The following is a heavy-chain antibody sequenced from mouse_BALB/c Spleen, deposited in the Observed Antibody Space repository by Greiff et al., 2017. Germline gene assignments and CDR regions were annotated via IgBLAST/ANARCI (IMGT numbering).Heavy chain of an antibody. Sequence: QVQLQQSGPGLVQPSQSLSITCTVSGFSLTSYGVHWVRQSPGKGLEWLGVIWSGGSTDYNAAFISRLSISKDNSKSQVFFKMNSLQADDTAIYYCARAPYYYGSSRYAMDYWGQGTSVTVSS. CDR1: GFSLTSYG. J-gene: IGHJ4*01. V-gene: IGHV2-4-1*01. D-gene: IGHD1-1*01. CDR3: ARAPYYYGSSRYAMDY. CDR2: IWSGGST.